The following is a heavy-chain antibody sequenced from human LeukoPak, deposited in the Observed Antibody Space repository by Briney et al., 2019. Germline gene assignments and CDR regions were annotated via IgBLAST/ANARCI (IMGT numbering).Heavy chain of an antibody. CDR1: GFTFSRYD. D-gene: IGHD2-15*01. Sequence: PGGSLRLSCSASGFTFSRYDMYWVRQAPGKGLEYVSAISSNGGSTHYADSVKGRFTISRDNSKKTLYLQMNSLRVDDTAVYYCARDGSGGGWKFAEFWGQGTLVTVSS. CDR3: ARDGSGGGWKFAEF. CDR2: ISSNGGST. V-gene: IGHV3-64*04. J-gene: IGHJ4*02.